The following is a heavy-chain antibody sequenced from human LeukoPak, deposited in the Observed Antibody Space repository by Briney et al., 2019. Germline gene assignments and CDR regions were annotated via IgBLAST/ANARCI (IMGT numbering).Heavy chain of an antibody. D-gene: IGHD1-26*01. CDR1: GGSISSGGYY. CDR3: AREVGARHPSRGGPFDY. CDR2: IYHSGST. J-gene: IGHJ4*02. V-gene: IGHV4-30-2*01. Sequence: PSQTLSLTCTVSGGSISSGGYYWSWIRQPPGKGLEWIGYIYHSGSTYYNPSLKSRVTISVDRSKNQFSLKLSSVTAADTAVYYCAREVGARHPSRGGPFDYWGQGTLVTVSS.